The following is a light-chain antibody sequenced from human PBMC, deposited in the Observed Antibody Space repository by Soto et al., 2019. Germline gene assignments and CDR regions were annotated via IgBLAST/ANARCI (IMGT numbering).Light chain of an antibody. CDR2: DAS. CDR3: LDDYDCPRT. V-gene: IGKV3-11*01. CDR1: QSVSNY. Sequence: EIVFTQSPATLSLSPGERATLSCRASQSVSNYSAWYQQKPGQAPRLLIYDASNRATGIPARFSGSGSGTDFTLTISSLEPEDIANYYCLDDYDCPRTFGQGTKVEIK. J-gene: IGKJ1*01.